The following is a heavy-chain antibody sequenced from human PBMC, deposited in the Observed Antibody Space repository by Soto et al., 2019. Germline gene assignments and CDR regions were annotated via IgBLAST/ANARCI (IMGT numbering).Heavy chain of an antibody. CDR3: ARGPEPYSSSSVSYYYGIDV. D-gene: IGHD6-6*01. J-gene: IGHJ6*02. CDR2: IIPIFGTA. CDR1: GGTFSSYA. V-gene: IGHV1-69*13. Sequence: ASVKVSCKASGGTFSSYAISWVRQAPGQGLEWMGGIIPIFGTANYAQKFQGRVTITADESTSTAYMELSSLSSEDTAVYYCARGPEPYSSSSVSYYYGIDVWGQGTTVTVSS.